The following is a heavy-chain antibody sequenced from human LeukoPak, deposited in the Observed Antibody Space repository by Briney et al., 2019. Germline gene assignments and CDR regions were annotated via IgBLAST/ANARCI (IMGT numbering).Heavy chain of an antibody. CDR3: ALSTYYYDSSGYYLYYFDY. CDR2: IYYSGST. Sequence: SETLSLTCTVSGGSISSDDYYWSWIRQPPGKGLEWIGYIYYSGSTYYNPSLKSRVTMSVDTSKNQFSLKLSSVTAADTAVYYCALSTYYYDSSGYYLYYFDYWGQGTLVTVSS. D-gene: IGHD3-22*01. J-gene: IGHJ4*02. V-gene: IGHV4-30-4*01. CDR1: GGSISSDDYY.